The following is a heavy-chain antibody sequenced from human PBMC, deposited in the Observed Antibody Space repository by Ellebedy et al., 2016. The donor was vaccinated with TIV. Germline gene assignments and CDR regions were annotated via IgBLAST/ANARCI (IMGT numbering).Heavy chain of an antibody. Sequence: SETLSLTXTVSGGSISSSSYYWGWIRQPPGKGLEWIGSIYYSGSTYYNPSLKSRVTISVDTSKNQFSLKLSSVTAADTAVYYCARPGVYTNNLVVPAASKDAFDIWGQGTMVTVSS. CDR3: ARPGVYTNNLVVPAASKDAFDI. CDR1: GGSISSSSYY. J-gene: IGHJ3*02. V-gene: IGHV4-39*01. D-gene: IGHD2-2*01. CDR2: IYYSGST.